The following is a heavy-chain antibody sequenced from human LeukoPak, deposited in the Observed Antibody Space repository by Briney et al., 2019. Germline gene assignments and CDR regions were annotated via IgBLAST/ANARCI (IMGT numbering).Heavy chain of an antibody. CDR3: ARARGYFDL. V-gene: IGHV6-1*01. Sequence: SQTLSLTCAISGDSVSSNSAAWSWIRQSPSRGHEWLGRTYYRSKWNNNYAISVKSRITINPDTSKNQFSLQLNSVTPEDTGVYYCARARGYFDLWGRGTLVTVSS. CDR1: GDSVSSNSAA. D-gene: IGHD3-10*01. J-gene: IGHJ2*01. CDR2: TYYRSKWNN.